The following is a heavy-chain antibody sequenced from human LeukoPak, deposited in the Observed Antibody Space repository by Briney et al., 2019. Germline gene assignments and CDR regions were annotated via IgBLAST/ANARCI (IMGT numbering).Heavy chain of an antibody. V-gene: IGHV3-30-3*01. Sequence: GGSLRLSCAASEFTFSSYAMHWVRQAPGKGLEWVAVISYDGSNKYYADSVKGRFTISRDNSKNTLYLQMNSLRAEDTAVYYCARDQLKEAVAGFFDYWGQGTLVTVSS. CDR2: ISYDGSNK. CDR3: ARDQLKEAVAGFFDY. J-gene: IGHJ4*02. CDR1: EFTFSSYA. D-gene: IGHD6-19*01.